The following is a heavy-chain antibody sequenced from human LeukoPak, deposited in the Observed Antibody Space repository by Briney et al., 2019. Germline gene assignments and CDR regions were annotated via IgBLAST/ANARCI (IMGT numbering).Heavy chain of an antibody. D-gene: IGHD5-18*01. CDR2: MNQDGSEI. CDR1: GFTFSTSW. CDR3: AKDRSYGYDYFDY. V-gene: IGHV3-7*03. J-gene: IGHJ4*02. Sequence: GGSLRLSCAASGFTFSTSWMTWIRQAPGKGLEWVASMNQDGSEIHYVDSVKGRFTISRDNAKNTLYLQMNSLRAEDTAVYYCAKDRSYGYDYFDYWGQGTLVTVSS.